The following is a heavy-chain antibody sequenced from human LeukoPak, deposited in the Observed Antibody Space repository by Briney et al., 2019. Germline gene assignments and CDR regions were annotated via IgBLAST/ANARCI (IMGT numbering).Heavy chain of an antibody. CDR3: AKAQYNSNWFVFDP. CDR2: ISYDGSNK. CDR1: GFTFSSYA. D-gene: IGHD6-13*01. V-gene: IGHV3-30-3*01. J-gene: IGHJ5*02. Sequence: GGSLRLSCAASGFTFSSYAMHWVRQAPGKGLEWVAVISYDGSNKYYADSVKGRFTISRDNSKNTLYLQMNSLRAEDTAVYYCAKAQYNSNWFVFDPWGQGTLVTVSS.